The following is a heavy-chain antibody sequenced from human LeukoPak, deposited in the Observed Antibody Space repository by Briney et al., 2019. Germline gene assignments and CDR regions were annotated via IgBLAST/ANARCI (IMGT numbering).Heavy chain of an antibody. Sequence: GASVKVSCKSSGYTFTTYAMHWVRQAPGQRPEWMGRINPNSGGTNYAQKFQGRVTMTRDTSISTAYMELSRLRSDDTAVYYCAPGDYYGSGSYQFDYWGQGTLVTVSS. CDR2: INPNSGGT. V-gene: IGHV1-2*06. D-gene: IGHD3-10*01. J-gene: IGHJ4*02. CDR3: APGDYYGSGSYQFDY. CDR1: GYTFTTYA.